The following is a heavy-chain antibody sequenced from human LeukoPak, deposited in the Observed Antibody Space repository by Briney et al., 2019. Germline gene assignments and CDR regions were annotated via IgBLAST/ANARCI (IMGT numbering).Heavy chain of an antibody. CDR1: GFTFSSYA. J-gene: IGHJ4*02. D-gene: IGHD6-13*01. CDR3: AKEWRYSSNWYQDYFDY. Sequence: GGSLRLSCAASGFTFSSYAASWVRQAPGRGLEWVSAISGSGDTTYYADSVKGRFTISRDISKNTLYLQMNSLRAEDTAIYYCAKEWRYSSNWYQDYFDYWGQGTLVAVSS. CDR2: ISGSGDTT. V-gene: IGHV3-23*01.